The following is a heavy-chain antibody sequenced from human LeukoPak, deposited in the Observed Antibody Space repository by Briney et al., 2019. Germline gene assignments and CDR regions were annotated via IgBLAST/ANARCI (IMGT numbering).Heavy chain of an antibody. V-gene: IGHV3-21*01. CDR1: GFTFSSYS. CDR3: ASSSGRYID. D-gene: IGHD6-19*01. J-gene: IGHJ4*02. Sequence: NPGESLRLSCAASGFTFSSYSMNWVRQAPGKGLEWVSSITPSSTCIYYADSVKGRFTISRDNAKYSLYLQMNSLRVEDTAVYYCASSSGRYIDWGQGTLVTVSS. CDR2: ITPSSTCI.